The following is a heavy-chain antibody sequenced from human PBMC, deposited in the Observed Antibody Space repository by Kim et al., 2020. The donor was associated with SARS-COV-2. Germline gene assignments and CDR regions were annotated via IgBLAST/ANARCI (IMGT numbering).Heavy chain of an antibody. CDR2: FYPGDSDS. CDR3: ARRVTWAAYGGEVDYYFDL. J-gene: IGHJ2*01. D-gene: IGHD2-21*01. Sequence: GESLKISCQGSGYRFTNYWIGWVRQMPGKGLEWIGIFYPGDSDSRYSPSLQGQVTISADKSISTAYLQWNSLKASDTAIYYCARRVTWAAYGGEVDYYFDLWGRGTLVTVPS. V-gene: IGHV5-51*01. CDR1: GYRFTNYW.